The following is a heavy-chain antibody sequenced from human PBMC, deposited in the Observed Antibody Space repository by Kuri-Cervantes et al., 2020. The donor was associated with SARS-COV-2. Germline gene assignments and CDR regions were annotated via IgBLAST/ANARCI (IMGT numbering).Heavy chain of an antibody. CDR3: ARGREAQRLTGFDP. J-gene: IGHJ5*02. V-gene: IGHV4-4*02. Sequence: SETLSLTCAVSGGSISSSNWWSWVRQPPGKGLEWIGEIYHSGSTNYNPSLKSRVTISVDKSKNQFSLKLSSVTAADTAVYYCARGREAQRLTGFDPWGQGTLVTVSS. D-gene: IGHD6-25*01. CDR1: GGSISSSNW. CDR2: IYHSGST.